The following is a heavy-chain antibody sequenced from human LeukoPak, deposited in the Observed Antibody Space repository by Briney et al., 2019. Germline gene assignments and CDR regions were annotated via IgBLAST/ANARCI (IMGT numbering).Heavy chain of an antibody. CDR2: ISSSGSST. D-gene: IGHD3-10*02. Sequence: PGGSLRLSCAASGFTFSSYAMNWVRQAPGKGLEWVSFISSSGSSTHYADSVRGRFTISRDSSRNTLYLQMNSLRAEDTALYYCARDLHYYVAMDVWGQGTTVTVSS. J-gene: IGHJ6*02. CDR1: GFTFSSYA. V-gene: IGHV3-23*01. CDR3: ARDLHYYVAMDV.